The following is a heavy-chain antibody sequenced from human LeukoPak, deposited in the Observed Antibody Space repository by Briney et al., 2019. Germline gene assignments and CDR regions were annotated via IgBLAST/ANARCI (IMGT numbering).Heavy chain of an antibody. V-gene: IGHV3-21*01. CDR2: ISSSSSYI. D-gene: IGHD6-13*01. CDR3: ASGLSAAIDYFDY. Sequence: GGSLRLSCAASGFTFSSYSMNWVRQAPGKRLEWVSSISSSSSYIYYADSVKGRFTIFRDNAKNSMYLQMNSLRAEDTAVYYCASGLSAAIDYFDYWGQGTLVTVSS. CDR1: GFTFSSYS. J-gene: IGHJ4*02.